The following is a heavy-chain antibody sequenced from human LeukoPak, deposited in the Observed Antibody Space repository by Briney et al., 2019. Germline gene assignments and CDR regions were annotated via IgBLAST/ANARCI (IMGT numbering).Heavy chain of an antibody. J-gene: IGHJ4*02. D-gene: IGHD7-27*01. CDR3: ARIINWGYDY. CDR2: ISSNGRST. CDR1: GLTFSTFA. Sequence: GGSLRLSCVASGLTFSTFAMHWVRQAPGKGLEYVSAISSNGRSTYYADSVKGRFTISRDNSKNTLYLQMGSLRAEDMAVYYCARIINWGYDYWGQGTLVTVSS. V-gene: IGHV3-64*02.